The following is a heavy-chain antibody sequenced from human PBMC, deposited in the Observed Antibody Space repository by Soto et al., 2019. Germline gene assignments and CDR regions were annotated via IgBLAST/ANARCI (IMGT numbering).Heavy chain of an antibody. Sequence: QLQLQESGSGLVKPSQTLSLTCAVSGGSVSSGGYSWSWIRQPPGKGLEWIGYIYHSGSTYYNPSLKRRVTISVDRSKNQFSLKLSSVTAADTAVYYCARASIAAAGTPAFDIWGQGTMVTVSS. V-gene: IGHV4-30-2*01. CDR2: IYHSGST. D-gene: IGHD6-13*01. CDR3: ARASIAAAGTPAFDI. J-gene: IGHJ3*02. CDR1: GGSVSSGGYS.